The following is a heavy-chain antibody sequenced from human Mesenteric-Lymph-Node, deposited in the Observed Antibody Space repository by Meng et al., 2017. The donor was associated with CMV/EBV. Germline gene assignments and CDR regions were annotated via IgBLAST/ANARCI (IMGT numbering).Heavy chain of an antibody. D-gene: IGHD6-25*01. V-gene: IGHV4-34*01. CDR3: ARRRPYYYYYGMDV. CDR2: INHSGST. CDR1: GGSFSGYY. J-gene: IGHJ6*02. Sequence: SETLSLTCAVYGGSFSGYYWSWIRQPPGKGLEWIGEINHSGSTNYNPSLKSRATISVDTSKNQFSLKLSAVTAADTAVYYCARRRPYYYYYGMDVWGQGTTVTVSS.